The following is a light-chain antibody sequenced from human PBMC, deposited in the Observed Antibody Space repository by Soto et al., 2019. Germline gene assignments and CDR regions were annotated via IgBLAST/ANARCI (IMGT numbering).Light chain of an antibody. V-gene: IGKV3-15*01. CDR2: GAS. J-gene: IGKJ2*01. CDR3: QQYNKWHPFYT. CDR1: QSVSSN. Sequence: EIVMTQSPATLSVSPGERATLSCRASQSVSSNLAWYQQKPGQAPRLLIYGASTRATGIPARFSGSGSGTEFTLTISSLQSEDLAVYYCQQYNKWHPFYTFGQGTKVDIK.